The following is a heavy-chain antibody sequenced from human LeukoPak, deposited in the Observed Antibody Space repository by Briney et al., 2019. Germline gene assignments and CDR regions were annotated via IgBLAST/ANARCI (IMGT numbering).Heavy chain of an antibody. CDR1: GGTFINYA. V-gene: IGHV1-69*04. Sequence: EASVKVSCKASGGTFINYAITWVRQAPGQGLEWMGRITHLLDIPKYAQNFQGRITISADKSTSTAYMELSSLRYEDTAVYYCARWAIPAAIMSAGDAFDIWGQGTMVTVSS. J-gene: IGHJ3*02. CDR3: ARWAIPAAIMSAGDAFDI. D-gene: IGHD2-2*02. CDR2: ITHLLDIP.